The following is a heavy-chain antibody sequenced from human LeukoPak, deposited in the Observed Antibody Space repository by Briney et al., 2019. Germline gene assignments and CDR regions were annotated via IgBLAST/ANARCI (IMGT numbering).Heavy chain of an antibody. Sequence: VASVKVSCKASGYTFTSYDINWVRQATGQGLEWMGWMNPNSGNTGYAQKFQGRVTMTRNTSISTAYMELSSLRSDDTAVYYCARNPTYWGYPDYGDYGKNWFDPWGQGTLVTVSS. CDR2: MNPNSGNT. J-gene: IGHJ5*02. CDR3: ARNPTYWGYPDYGDYGKNWFDP. D-gene: IGHD4-17*01. V-gene: IGHV1-8*01. CDR1: GYTFTSYD.